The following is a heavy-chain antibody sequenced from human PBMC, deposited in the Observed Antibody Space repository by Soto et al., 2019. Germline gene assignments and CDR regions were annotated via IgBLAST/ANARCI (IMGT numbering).Heavy chain of an antibody. V-gene: IGHV3-21*01. CDR2: ISSSSTFI. CDR1: GFTFSSYS. D-gene: IGHD6-19*01. Sequence: EVQLVESGGGLVKPGGSLRLSCAASGFTFSSYSMNWVRQAPGKVLEWVSSISSSSTFIYYADSMKGRFTISRDNAKNSLYLQRNSLRAEDTAVYYCATTQSGWYGQGGFDYWGQGTLVTVSS. CDR3: ATTQSGWYGQGGFDY. J-gene: IGHJ4*02.